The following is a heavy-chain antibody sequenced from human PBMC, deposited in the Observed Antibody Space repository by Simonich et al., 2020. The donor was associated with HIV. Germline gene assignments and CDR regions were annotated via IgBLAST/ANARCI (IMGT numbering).Heavy chain of an antibody. D-gene: IGHD4-4*01. V-gene: IGHV1-18*01. J-gene: IGHJ3*02. CDR2: IGANSGDT. CDR3: ARVRGLQTPDAFDI. Sequence: WVRQAPGQGLEWMGGIGANSGDTNYAQNFRCRVTLTTDTSTGTAYMELRSLRSDDTAVYYCARVRGLQTPDAFDIWGQGTMVTVSS.